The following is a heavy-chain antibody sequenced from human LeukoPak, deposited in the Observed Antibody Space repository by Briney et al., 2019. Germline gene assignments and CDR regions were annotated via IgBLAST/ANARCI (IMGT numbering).Heavy chain of an antibody. J-gene: IGHJ5*02. D-gene: IGHD6-13*01. CDR3: TRERLAYSSRDDVGYNWFDP. CDR2: INAGNGNT. CDR1: GYTFTNYA. Sequence: ASVKVSCKASGYTFTNYAIHWVRQAPGQRLEWMGWINAGNGNTKCSQNFQGRVTITRDTSATTAYMELSSLRSEDTAIYYCTRERLAYSSRDDVGYNWFDPWGQGTLVTVSS. V-gene: IGHV1-3*01.